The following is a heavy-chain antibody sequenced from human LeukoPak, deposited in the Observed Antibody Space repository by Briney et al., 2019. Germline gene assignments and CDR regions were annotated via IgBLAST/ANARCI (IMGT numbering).Heavy chain of an antibody. CDR3: AKNGQHLVLGACDI. CDR1: GLTFSTYS. V-gene: IGHV3-21*01. CDR2: ISIGSKYI. Sequence: PGGSLRLSCVASGLTFSTYSMIWVRQAPGKGLEWVSSISIGSKYIYYADSVKGRFTISRDNAKDSVYLEMNSLRAEDTAVYYCAKNGQHLVLGACDIWGQGTMVTVSS. J-gene: IGHJ3*02. D-gene: IGHD6-13*01.